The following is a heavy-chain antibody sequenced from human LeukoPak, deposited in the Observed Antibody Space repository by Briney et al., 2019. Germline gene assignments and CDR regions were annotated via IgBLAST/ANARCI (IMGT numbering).Heavy chain of an antibody. Sequence: PGGSLRLSCSASGFTFSAYAMYWVRQAPGKGLEYVSGISSNGGSSFYADSVKGRFTIPRDNSKNTLYLQMNSLRAEDTAVYYCARIASIAAAGYYFDYWGQGTLVTVSS. CDR3: ARIASIAAAGYYFDY. CDR1: GFTFSAYA. D-gene: IGHD6-13*01. V-gene: IGHV3-64*04. CDR2: ISSNGGSS. J-gene: IGHJ4*02.